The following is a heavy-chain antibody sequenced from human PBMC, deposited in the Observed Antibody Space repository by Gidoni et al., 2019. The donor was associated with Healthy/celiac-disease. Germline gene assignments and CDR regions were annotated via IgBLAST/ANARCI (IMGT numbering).Heavy chain of an antibody. CDR3: AKRDGYNPDFDY. CDR1: GFTFSSYA. V-gene: IGHV3-23*01. CDR2: ISGSGGST. Sequence: EVQLLESGGGLVQPGGSLRLSCAASGFTFSSYAMSWVRQAPGKGLGWVSAISGSGGSTYYADSVKGRFTISRDNSKNTLYLQMNSLRAEDTAVYYCAKRDGYNPDFDYWGQGTLVTVSS. J-gene: IGHJ4*02. D-gene: IGHD5-12*01.